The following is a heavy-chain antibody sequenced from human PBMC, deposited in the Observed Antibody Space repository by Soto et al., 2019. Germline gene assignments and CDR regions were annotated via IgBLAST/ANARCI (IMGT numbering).Heavy chain of an antibody. Sequence: ASVKVSCKASGYTFTGYYMHWVRQAPGQGLEWMGWINPNSGGTNYAQKFQGWVTMTRDTSISTAYMELRRLRSDDTAVYYCARDLHRYYGSGSDPVYGMDVWGQGTTVTVSS. CDR2: INPNSGGT. CDR1: GYTFTGYY. V-gene: IGHV1-2*04. J-gene: IGHJ6*02. D-gene: IGHD3-10*01. CDR3: ARDLHRYYGSGSDPVYGMDV.